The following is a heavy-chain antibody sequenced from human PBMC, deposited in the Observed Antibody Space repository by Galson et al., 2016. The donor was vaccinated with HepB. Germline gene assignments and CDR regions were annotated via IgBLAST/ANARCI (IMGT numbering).Heavy chain of an antibody. V-gene: IGHV3-21*01. CDR2: ISSSGRYI. CDR3: VREDRYCSGSTCYPNWLDP. J-gene: IGHJ5*02. D-gene: IGHD2-2*01. Sequence: SLRLSCAASGFTFDDYGMDWVRQAPGEGLEWLSSISSSGRYIYYADSLKDRFTISRDNARNSLFLQMNSLRAEDTAVYYCVREDRYCSGSTCYPNWLDPWGQGTLVTVSS. CDR1: GFTFDDYG.